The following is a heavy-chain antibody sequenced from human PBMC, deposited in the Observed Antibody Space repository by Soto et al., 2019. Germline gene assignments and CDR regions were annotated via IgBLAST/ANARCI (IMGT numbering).Heavy chain of an antibody. CDR1: GFTFDDYA. CDR2: ISWNSGSI. D-gene: IGHD1-26*01. CDR3: AKDLAGVSVY. V-gene: IGHV3-9*01. Sequence: EVQLVESGGGSVQPGRSLRLSCAASGFTFDDYAMHWVRQAPGKGLEWVSGISWNSGSIGYADSVKGRFTISRDNAKNSLYLQMNSLRAEDTALYYCAKDLAGVSVYWGQGTLVTVSS. J-gene: IGHJ4*02.